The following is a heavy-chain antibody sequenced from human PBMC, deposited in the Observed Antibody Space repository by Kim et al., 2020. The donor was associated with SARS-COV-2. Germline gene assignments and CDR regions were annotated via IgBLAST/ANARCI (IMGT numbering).Heavy chain of an antibody. CDR3: AKSSAFDI. CDR1: GFTFSRFS. V-gene: IGHV3-23*01. Sequence: GGSLRLSCAASGFTFSRFSMAWVRQAPGKGLEWVSTIGSGGERTYYAESVKGRFTVSRDNSKNALYLQLNSLRVDDTAVYYCAKSSAFDIWGQGTLVTVSS. CDR2: IGSGGERT. J-gene: IGHJ3*02.